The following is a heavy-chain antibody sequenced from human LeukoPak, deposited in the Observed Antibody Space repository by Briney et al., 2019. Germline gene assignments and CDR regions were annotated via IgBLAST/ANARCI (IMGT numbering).Heavy chain of an antibody. Sequence: SETLSLTRTVSGGSIRSSTYYWGWIRQPPGKGLEWIGSIFYSGSTYYNPSLKSRVTISVDTSKNQFSVKLNSVTAADTAEYYCARQESSNWDWGQGTLVTVSS. CDR1: GGSIRSSTYY. V-gene: IGHV4-39*01. CDR2: IFYSGST. J-gene: IGHJ4*02. CDR3: ARQESSNWD. D-gene: IGHD4-11*01.